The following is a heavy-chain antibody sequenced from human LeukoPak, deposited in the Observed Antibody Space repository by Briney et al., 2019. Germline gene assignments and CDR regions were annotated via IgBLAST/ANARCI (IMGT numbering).Heavy chain of an antibody. J-gene: IGHJ4*02. D-gene: IGHD3-3*01. V-gene: IGHV4-39*07. Sequence: PSETLSLTCTVSGGSISSSSYYWGWIRQPPGKGLEWIGSIYYSGSTYYNPSLKGRVTISVDTSKNQFSLKLSSVTAADTAVYYCARAFYDFWSAYSPFDYWGQGTLVTVSS. CDR1: GGSISSSSYY. CDR3: ARAFYDFWSAYSPFDY. CDR2: IYYSGST.